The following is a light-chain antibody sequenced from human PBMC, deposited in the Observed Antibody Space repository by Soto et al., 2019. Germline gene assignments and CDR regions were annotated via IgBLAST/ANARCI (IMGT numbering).Light chain of an antibody. CDR1: SSDVGSYNR. Sequence: QSALTQPPSVSGSPGQSVTISCTGTSSDVGSYNRVSWYQQPPGTAPKLMICQVSNRPSGVPDRFSGSKSGNTASLTISGLQAEDEADYYCSSYTSSGTWGFGGGTQLTV. CDR2: QVS. V-gene: IGLV2-18*02. CDR3: SSYTSSGTWG. J-gene: IGLJ3*02.